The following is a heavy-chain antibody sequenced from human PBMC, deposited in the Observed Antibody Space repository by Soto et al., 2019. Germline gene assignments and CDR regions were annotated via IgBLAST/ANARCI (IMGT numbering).Heavy chain of an antibody. CDR1: GFTFSDYY. CDR2: ISSSSSYT. CDR3: ARDSGAGVVVPAVDAFDY. J-gene: IGHJ4*02. Sequence: QVQLVESGGGLVKPGGSLRLSCAASGFTFSDYYMSWIRQAPGKGLEWVSYISSSSSYTNYADSVKGRFTISRDNAKNSLYLQMNSLRAEDTAVYYCARDSGAGVVVPAVDAFDYWGQGTLVTVSS. V-gene: IGHV3-11*06. D-gene: IGHD2-2*01.